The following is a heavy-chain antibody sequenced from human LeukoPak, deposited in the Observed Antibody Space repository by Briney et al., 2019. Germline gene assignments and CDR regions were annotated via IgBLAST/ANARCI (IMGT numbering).Heavy chain of an antibody. CDR1: GGTFSSYA. J-gene: IGHJ3*02. Sequence: SVKVSCKASGGTFSSYAISWVRQAPGQGLEWMGGVIPIFGTANYAQKFQGRVTITADESTSTAYMELSSLRSEDTAVYYCARDKGIDLPPMGIWGQGTMVTVSS. CDR2: VIPIFGTA. CDR3: ARDKGIDLPPMGI. V-gene: IGHV1-69*01. D-gene: IGHD2-8*01.